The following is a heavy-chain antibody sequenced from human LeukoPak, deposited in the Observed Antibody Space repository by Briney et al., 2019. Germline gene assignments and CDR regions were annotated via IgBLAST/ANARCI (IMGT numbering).Heavy chain of an antibody. CDR3: AKGNKDSGSYYLDY. D-gene: IGHD3-10*01. CDR1: GFTINNNY. J-gene: IGHJ4*02. Sequence: GGSLRLSCAASGFTINNNYMSWVRQAPGKGLEWVSVLYGGDTYYADSVKGRFTISRHNYKNTLYLQMNRLRVEDTAVYYCAKGNKDSGSYYLDYWGQGILVTVSS. CDR2: LYGGDT. V-gene: IGHV3-66*01.